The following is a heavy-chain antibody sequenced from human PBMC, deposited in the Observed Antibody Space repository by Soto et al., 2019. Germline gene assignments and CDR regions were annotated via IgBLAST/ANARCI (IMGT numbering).Heavy chain of an antibody. Sequence: ASVKVSCKASGYTFTSYGISWVRQAPGQGLEWMGWISAYNGNTNYAQKLQGRVTMTTDTSTSTAYMELRSLRSDDTAVYYCARGDSLLLWFGEFLFDYWGQGTLVTVSS. J-gene: IGHJ4*02. CDR3: ARGDSLLLWFGEFLFDY. CDR2: ISAYNGNT. V-gene: IGHV1-18*01. D-gene: IGHD3-10*01. CDR1: GYTFTSYG.